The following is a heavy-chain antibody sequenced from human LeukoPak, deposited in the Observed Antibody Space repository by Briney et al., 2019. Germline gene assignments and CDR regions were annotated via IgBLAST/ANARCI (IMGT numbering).Heavy chain of an antibody. J-gene: IGHJ5*02. CDR1: GFTFSSYA. Sequence: GGSLRLSCAASGFTFSSYAMTWVRQARGQGLEWVSIVSGSGGSTSYEDSVKGRFTISRDNSKNTLYLQMNSMRAEDTALYYCAKPYSGTILTGWFDPWGQGTLVTVSS. V-gene: IGHV3-23*01. CDR3: AKPYSGTILTGWFDP. D-gene: IGHD3-9*01. CDR2: VSGSGGST.